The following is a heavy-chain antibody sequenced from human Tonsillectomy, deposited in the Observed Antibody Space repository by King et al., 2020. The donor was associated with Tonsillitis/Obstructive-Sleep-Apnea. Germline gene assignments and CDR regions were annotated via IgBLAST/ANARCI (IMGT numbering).Heavy chain of an antibody. CDR1: GGSFSVYY. D-gene: IGHD6-13*01. CDR2: INHSGST. V-gene: IGHV4-34*01. CDR3: ARGRPLIAAAVAYYYYMDV. J-gene: IGHJ6*03. Sequence: VQLQQWGAGLLKPSETLSLTCAVYGGSFSVYYWSWIRQPPGKGLEWIGEINHSGSTNYNPSLKSRVTISVDTSKNQFSLKLSSVTAADTAVYYCARGRPLIAAAVAYYYYMDVWGKGTTVTVSS.